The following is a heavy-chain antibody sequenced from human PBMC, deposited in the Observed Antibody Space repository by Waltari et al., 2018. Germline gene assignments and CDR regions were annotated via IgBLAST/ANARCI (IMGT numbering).Heavy chain of an antibody. D-gene: IGHD3-22*01. CDR2: MTTSEVTT. CDR1: GYTFTSYG. V-gene: IGHV1-18*01. J-gene: IGHJ3*02. CDR3: ARDRGIVLGRLDI. Sequence: QVQLVQSGAEVKKPGASVKVSCKASGYTFTSYGISWVRQAPGQGLEWMGWMTTSEVTTNNARKLQGRVTMTTDTSTSAAYMELRGLRSDDTAVYYCARDRGIVLGRLDIWGQGTMVTVSS.